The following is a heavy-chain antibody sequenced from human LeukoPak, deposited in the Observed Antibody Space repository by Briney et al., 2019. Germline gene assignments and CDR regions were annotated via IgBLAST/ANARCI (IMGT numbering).Heavy chain of an antibody. CDR1: GFTFSSYS. V-gene: IGHV3-21*01. CDR2: ISSSSSYI. Sequence: GGSLRLSCAASGFTFSSYSMNWDRQAPGKGLEWVSSISSSSSYIYYADSVKGRFTISRDNAKNSLYLQMNSLRAEDTAVYYCARVGPEVVPAAGRYYFDYWGQGTLVTVSS. D-gene: IGHD2-2*01. J-gene: IGHJ4*02. CDR3: ARVGPEVVPAAGRYYFDY.